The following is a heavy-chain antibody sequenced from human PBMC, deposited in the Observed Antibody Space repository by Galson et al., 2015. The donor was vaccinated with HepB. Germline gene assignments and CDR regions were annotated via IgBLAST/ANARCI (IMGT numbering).Heavy chain of an antibody. CDR2: INQDGNAT. CDR3: VRCLRGSRGGFDY. J-gene: IGHJ4*02. V-gene: IGHV3-7*01. D-gene: IGHD3-10*01. CDR1: GFTFSSYW. Sequence: SLRLSCAASGFTFSSYWMSWVRQAPGKGLEWVANINQDGNATYYVDSVKGRFTISRDNAKNSLFLQMNSLRVEDTAVYYCVRCLRGSRGGFDYWGQGILVTVSS.